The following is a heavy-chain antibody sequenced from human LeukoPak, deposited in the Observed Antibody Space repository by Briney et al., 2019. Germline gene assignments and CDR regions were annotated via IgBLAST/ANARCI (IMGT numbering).Heavy chain of an antibody. J-gene: IGHJ4*02. CDR2: IWNDGSKE. D-gene: IGHD3-10*01. CDR1: GLTFSDYG. V-gene: IGHV3-30*02. Sequence: GGSLRLSRVVSGLTFSDYGMHWVRQAPGKGLEWVAFIWNDGSKEYYADSVKGRFTISRDNSKNTLSLQMNSLRAEDTAVYYCAKDAHQGSWSSGSLDSWGQESLVTVSS. CDR3: AKDAHQGSWSSGSLDS.